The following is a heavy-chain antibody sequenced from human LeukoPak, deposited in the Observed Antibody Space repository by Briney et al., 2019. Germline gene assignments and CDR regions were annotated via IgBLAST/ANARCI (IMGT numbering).Heavy chain of an antibody. CDR3: TRDREVPGPDS. Sequence: GGTLRLSCAASGFTFSNAWMSWVRQAPGKGLEWVGRIKSKVDGGTTDYAAAVEGRFTISRDDSENTLSLQMSSLKTDDTAVYYCTRDREVPGPDSWGQGTLVTVSS. CDR1: GFTFSNAW. J-gene: IGHJ4*02. V-gene: IGHV3-15*01. CDR2: IKSKVDGGTT.